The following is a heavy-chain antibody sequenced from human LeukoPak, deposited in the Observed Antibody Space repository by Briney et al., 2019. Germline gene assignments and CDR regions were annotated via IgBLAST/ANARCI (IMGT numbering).Heavy chain of an antibody. CDR3: ARGYYDSSDFEYFQH. D-gene: IGHD3-22*01. J-gene: IGHJ1*01. Sequence: GASVKVSCKASGYTFNSYGISWVRQAPGQGLEWMGWISAYNGHTNYAQKFQGRVTMTTDTSTSTAYMDLRSLRSDDTAVFYCARGYYDSSDFEYFQHWGQGTLVTVSS. CDR1: GYTFNSYG. CDR2: ISAYNGHT. V-gene: IGHV1-18*01.